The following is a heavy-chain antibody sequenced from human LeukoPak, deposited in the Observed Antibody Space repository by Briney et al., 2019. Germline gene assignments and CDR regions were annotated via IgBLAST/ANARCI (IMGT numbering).Heavy chain of an antibody. CDR3: ARRSSGRYYDFWSGINYNWFDP. D-gene: IGHD3-3*01. Sequence: SETLSLTCAVYGGSFSGYYWSWIRHPPGKGLEWIGEINHSGSTTYNPSLKSRVTISVDTSKNQFSLNLSSVTAADTAVYYCARRSSGRYYDFWSGINYNWFDPWGQGTLVNVSS. CDR1: GGSFSGYY. CDR2: INHSGST. V-gene: IGHV4-34*01. J-gene: IGHJ5*02.